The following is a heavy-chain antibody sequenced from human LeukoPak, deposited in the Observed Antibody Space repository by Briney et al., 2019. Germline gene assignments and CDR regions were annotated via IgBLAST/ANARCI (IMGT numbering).Heavy chain of an antibody. CDR2: MSGSGVST. CDR1: GFDFSTYA. Sequence: PGGSLRLSCVASGFDFSTYAMTWVRQAPGKGLEWVSGMSGSGVSTYYADSVKGRFTISRDNSKNTLYLQMNSLRAEDTAIYYCAKARYPLSSNFDYWGQGTLVTVSS. CDR3: AKARYPLSSNFDY. V-gene: IGHV3-23*01. J-gene: IGHJ4*02. D-gene: IGHD2-15*01.